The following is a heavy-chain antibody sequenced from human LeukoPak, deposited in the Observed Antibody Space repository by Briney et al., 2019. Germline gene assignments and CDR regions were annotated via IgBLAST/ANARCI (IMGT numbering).Heavy chain of an antibody. D-gene: IGHD6-19*01. CDR1: GFTVSSNY. J-gene: IGHJ4*02. Sequence: PGGSLRLSCAASGFTVSSNYMSWVRQAPGKGLEWVSVIYSGGSTYYAASVKGRFTISRDNSKNTLYLQMNSLRAEDTAVYYCARDLYSSGRGYWGQGTLVTVSS. CDR3: ARDLYSSGRGY. CDR2: IYSGGST. V-gene: IGHV3-53*01.